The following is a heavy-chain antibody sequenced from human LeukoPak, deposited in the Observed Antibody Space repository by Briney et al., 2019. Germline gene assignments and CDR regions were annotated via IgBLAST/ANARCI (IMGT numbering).Heavy chain of an antibody. J-gene: IGHJ6*03. Sequence: PGGSLRLSCAASGFTFSSYGMHWVRQAPGKGLEWVAFIRYDGSNKYYADSVKGRFTISRDNSKNKLYLQMNSLRAEDTAVYYCAKSVSSSWYRGNYYYYYYMDVRGKGTTVTISS. CDR2: IRYDGSNK. CDR1: GFTFSSYG. V-gene: IGHV3-30*02. D-gene: IGHD6-13*01. CDR3: AKSVSSSWYRGNYYYYYYMDV.